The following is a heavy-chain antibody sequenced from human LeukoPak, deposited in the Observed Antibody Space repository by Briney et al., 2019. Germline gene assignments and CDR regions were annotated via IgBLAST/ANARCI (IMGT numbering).Heavy chain of an antibody. D-gene: IGHD3-22*01. CDR3: AKDLSSGYYDAFDI. Sequence: SVKVSCKASGGTFSSYAISWVRQAPGQGLEWMGRIIPILGIANYARKFQGRVTITADKSTSTAYMELSSLRSEDTAVYYCAKDLSSGYYDAFDIWGQGTMVTVSS. CDR1: GGTFSSYA. J-gene: IGHJ3*02. V-gene: IGHV1-69*04. CDR2: IIPILGIA.